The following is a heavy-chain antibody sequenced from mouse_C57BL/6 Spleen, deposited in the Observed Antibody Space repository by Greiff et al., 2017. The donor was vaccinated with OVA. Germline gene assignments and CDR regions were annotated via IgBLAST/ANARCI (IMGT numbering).Heavy chain of an antibody. CDR3: ARDRYGSSFDY. J-gene: IGHJ2*01. D-gene: IGHD1-1*01. V-gene: IGHV3-6*01. CDR1: GYSITSGYY. Sequence: ESGPGLVKPSQSLSLTCSVTGYSITSGYYWNWIRQFPGNKLEWMGYISYDGSNNYNPSLKNRISITRDTSKNQFFLKLNSVTTEDTATYYCARDRYGSSFDYWGQGTTLTVSS. CDR2: ISYDGSN.